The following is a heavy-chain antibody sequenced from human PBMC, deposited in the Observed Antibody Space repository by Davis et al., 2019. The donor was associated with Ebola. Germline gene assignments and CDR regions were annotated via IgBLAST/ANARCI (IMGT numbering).Heavy chain of an antibody. CDR3: AEGGTNNFLGAN. Sequence: PGGSLRLSCAASGFTFSNFAMSWVRQAPGGGLEWASGISASGADIKYADSVRGRFSISRDDSKSTLYLQMDSLRVEDTAVFYCAEGGTNNFLGANWGQGTLVTVSS. CDR1: GFTFSNFA. V-gene: IGHV3-23*01. CDR2: ISASGADI. J-gene: IGHJ4*02. D-gene: IGHD2-8*01.